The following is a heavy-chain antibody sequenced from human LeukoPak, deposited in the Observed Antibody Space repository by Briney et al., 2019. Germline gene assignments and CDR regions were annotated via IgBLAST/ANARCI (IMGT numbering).Heavy chain of an antibody. J-gene: IGHJ4*02. CDR1: GFTFSSYA. CDR2: ISGSGGST. Sequence: PGGSLRLSCAASGFTFSSYAMSWVRQAPGKGLEWVSAISGSGGSTYYADSVKGRFSISRDNSKNTLYLQMNSLRVEDTAVYYCARDRESSGWSRGFDYWGQGTLVTVSS. CDR3: ARDRESSGWSRGFDY. D-gene: IGHD6-19*01. V-gene: IGHV3-23*01.